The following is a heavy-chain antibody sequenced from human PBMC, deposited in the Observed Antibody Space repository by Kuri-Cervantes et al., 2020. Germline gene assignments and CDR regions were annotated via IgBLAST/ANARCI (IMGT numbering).Heavy chain of an antibody. CDR1: GFTFTNFA. Sequence: GGSLRLSCAASGFTFTNFAMTWVRQAPGKGLEWVSTINSGGNTYYADSVKGRFTISRDNSKNTMYLQMNSLKTEDTAVYYCTRLGAFETTVTTGGDYWGQGTLVTVSS. D-gene: IGHD4-17*01. J-gene: IGHJ4*02. CDR3: TRLGAFETTVTTGGDY. V-gene: IGHV3-23*01. CDR2: INSGGNT.